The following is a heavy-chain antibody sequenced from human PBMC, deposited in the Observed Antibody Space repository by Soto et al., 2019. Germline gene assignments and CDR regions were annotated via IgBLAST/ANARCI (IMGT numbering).Heavy chain of an antibody. CDR2: ISYDGSNK. CDR1: GFTFSSYG. V-gene: IGHV3-30*18. Sequence: GGSLRLSCAASGFTFSSYGMHWVRQAPGKGLEWVAVISYDGSNKYYADSVKGRFTISKDNSKNTLYLQMNSLRAEDTAVYYCAKDGYRIAVASPDYWGQGTLVTVSS. J-gene: IGHJ4*02. CDR3: AKDGYRIAVASPDY. D-gene: IGHD6-19*01.